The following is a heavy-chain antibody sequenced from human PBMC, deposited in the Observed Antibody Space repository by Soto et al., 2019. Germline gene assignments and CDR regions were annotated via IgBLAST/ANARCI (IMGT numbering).Heavy chain of an antibody. CDR1: GFTVSSNY. CDR3: ARDTRIGYCSGGSCQYYFDY. Sequence: EVQLVESGGGLVQPGGSLRLSCAASGFTVSSNYMSWVRQAPGKGLEWFSVIYSGGSTYYADCVKGRFTISRDNSKNTLYLQMNSLRAEDTAVYYCARDTRIGYCSGGSCQYYFDYWGQGTLVTVSS. CDR2: IYSGGST. D-gene: IGHD2-15*01. V-gene: IGHV3-66*01. J-gene: IGHJ4*02.